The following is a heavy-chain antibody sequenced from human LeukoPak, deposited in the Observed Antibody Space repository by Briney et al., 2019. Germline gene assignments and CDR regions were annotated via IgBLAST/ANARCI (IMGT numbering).Heavy chain of an antibody. D-gene: IGHD2-15*01. CDR1: GGSFSGYY. J-gene: IGHJ5*02. CDR2: INHIGST. V-gene: IGHV4-34*01. CDR3: ASQYCSGGSCYSNWFDP. Sequence: SESLSLTCAVYGGSFSGYYWSWIRQPPGKGREWIGGINHIGSTNYNPSLKSRVTISVDTSKNQFSLKLSSVTAADTAVYYCASQYCSGGSCYSNWFDPWGQGTLVTVSS.